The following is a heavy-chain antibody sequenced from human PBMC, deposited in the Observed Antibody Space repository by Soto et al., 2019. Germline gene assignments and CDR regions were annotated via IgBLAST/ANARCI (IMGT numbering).Heavy chain of an antibody. D-gene: IGHD1-26*01. V-gene: IGHV3-23*01. Sequence: GGSLRLSCEGSGFTFSSYAMSWVRQAPGKGLEWVSGIGASGTATYYAEFVKGRFIISRDNSKNTLHLQMNSLRAEDTAIYYCALRKTGSYFDYWGQGTLVTVSS. J-gene: IGHJ4*02. CDR3: ALRKTGSYFDY. CDR2: IGASGTAT. CDR1: GFTFSSYA.